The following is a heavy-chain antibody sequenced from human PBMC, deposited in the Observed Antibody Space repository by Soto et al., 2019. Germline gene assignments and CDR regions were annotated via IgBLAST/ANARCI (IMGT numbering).Heavy chain of an antibody. CDR3: ATEGVVTAMEQRIGMEG. V-gene: IGHV1-18*01. Sequence: ASVKVSCKASGYTFTSYGISWVRQAPGQGLEWMGWISAYNGNTNYAQKLQGRVTMTTDTSTSPAYMELRSLRSDDTAVYYCATEGVVTAMEQRIGMEGWRHGMTITV. D-gene: IGHD5-18*01. J-gene: IGHJ6*01. CDR2: ISAYNGNT. CDR1: GYTFTSYG.